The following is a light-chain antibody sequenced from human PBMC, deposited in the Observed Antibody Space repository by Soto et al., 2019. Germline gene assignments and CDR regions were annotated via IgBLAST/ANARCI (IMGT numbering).Light chain of an antibody. Sequence: EIVLTQSPATLSLSPGERATLSCRASQSVSSYLAWYQQKPGQAPRLLIYDASNRATGIPARFSGSGSGTYFTLTISSLEPEDLAVYYYQQRSNWPRTFGGGTKVEIK. CDR1: QSVSSY. J-gene: IGKJ4*01. CDR3: QQRSNWPRT. CDR2: DAS. V-gene: IGKV3-11*01.